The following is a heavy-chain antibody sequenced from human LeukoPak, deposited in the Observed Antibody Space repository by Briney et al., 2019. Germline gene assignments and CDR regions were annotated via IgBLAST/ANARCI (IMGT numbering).Heavy chain of an antibody. Sequence: ASVKVSCKASGYTFTNYYMHWVRQAPGQGLEWMGIINPSGGSTSSAEMFQGRVTMTRDTSTSTVYMELSSLRSDDTAVYYCARVFGGGYYLGYWGQGTLVTVSS. J-gene: IGHJ4*02. D-gene: IGHD4-23*01. V-gene: IGHV1-46*01. CDR2: INPSGGST. CDR3: ARVFGGGYYLGY. CDR1: GYTFTNYY.